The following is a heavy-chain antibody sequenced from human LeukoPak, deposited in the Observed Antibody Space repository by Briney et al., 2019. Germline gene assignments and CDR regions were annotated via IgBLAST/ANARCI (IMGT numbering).Heavy chain of an antibody. J-gene: IGHJ4*02. D-gene: IGHD3-9*01. CDR2: ISGSGGST. V-gene: IGHV3-23*01. Sequence: GGSLRLSCAASGFTFNSYAMSWVRQAPGKGLEWVSAISGSGGSTYYADSVKGRFTISRDNSKNTLYLQMNSLRAEDTAVYYCAKGRFDWLSHYWGQGTLVTVSS. CDR3: AKGRFDWLSHY. CDR1: GFTFNSYA.